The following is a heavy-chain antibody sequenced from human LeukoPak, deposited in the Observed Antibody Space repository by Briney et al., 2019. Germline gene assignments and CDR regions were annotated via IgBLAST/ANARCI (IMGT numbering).Heavy chain of an antibody. V-gene: IGHV4-4*07. D-gene: IGHD3-22*01. CDR2: IYTSGST. Sequence: SETLSLTCTVSGGSISSYYWSWIRQPAGKGLEWIGRIYTSGSTNYNPSLKSRVTISVDTSKNQFSLKLSSVTAADTAVYYCAREPRGGYDSSGYYPIWGQGTLVTVSS. CDR1: GGSISSYY. J-gene: IGHJ4*02. CDR3: AREPRGGYDSSGYYPI.